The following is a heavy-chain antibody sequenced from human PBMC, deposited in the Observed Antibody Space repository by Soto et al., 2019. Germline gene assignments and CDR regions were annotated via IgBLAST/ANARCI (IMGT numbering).Heavy chain of an antibody. CDR1: GGTFSSYA. J-gene: IGHJ6*02. CDR2: IIPIFGTA. Sequence: ASVKVSCKASGGTFSSYAISWVRQAPGQGLEWMGGIIPIFGTANYAQKFQGRVTITADESTSTAYMELSSLRSEDTAVYYCARGGRVKDFWCGSLPAGYYYGMAVWGQGTTVTVSS. D-gene: IGHD3-3*01. CDR3: ARGGRVKDFWCGSLPAGYYYGMAV. V-gene: IGHV1-69*13.